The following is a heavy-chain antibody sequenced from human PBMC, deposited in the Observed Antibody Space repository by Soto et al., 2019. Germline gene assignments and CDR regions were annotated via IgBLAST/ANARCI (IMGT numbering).Heavy chain of an antibody. J-gene: IGHJ4*02. CDR2: IYWDDSK. CDR3: AHKGPEDWPLDY. D-gene: IGHD3-9*01. V-gene: IGHV2-5*02. Sequence: QITLKESGPTLVRPTQTLTLTCAFSGFSLSTSGVGVGWIRQPPGKALDWLAVIYWDDSKHYSPSLRSRLTITKASSKTQVVLTMTNMDPRDTVTYYCAHKGPEDWPLDYWGQGTLVTVSS. CDR1: GFSLSTSGVG.